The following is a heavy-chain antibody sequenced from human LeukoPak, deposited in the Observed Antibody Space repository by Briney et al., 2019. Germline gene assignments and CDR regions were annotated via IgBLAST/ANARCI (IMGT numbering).Heavy chain of an antibody. D-gene: IGHD6-13*01. J-gene: IGHJ4*02. CDR1: GYTFTSYY. CDR3: ARVRAAAHLFDY. Sequence: ASVKVSCKASGYTFTSYYMHWVRQAPGQGLEWMGIINPSGGSTSHAQKFQGRVTMTRDTSTSTVYMELSSLRSEDTAVYYCARVRAAAHLFDYWGQGTLVTVSS. V-gene: IGHV1-46*01. CDR2: INPSGGST.